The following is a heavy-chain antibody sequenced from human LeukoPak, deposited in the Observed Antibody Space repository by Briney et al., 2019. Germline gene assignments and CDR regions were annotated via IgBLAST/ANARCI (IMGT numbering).Heavy chain of an antibody. CDR3: ARGFGGY. Sequence: PSETLSLTCAVCGGSFSGYYWSWIRQPPGKGLEWIGEINHSGSTNYNPSLKSRVTISVDTSKNQFSLKLSSVTAADTAVYYCARGFGGYWGQGTLVTVSS. V-gene: IGHV4-34*01. J-gene: IGHJ4*02. D-gene: IGHD2-15*01. CDR2: INHSGST. CDR1: GGSFSGYY.